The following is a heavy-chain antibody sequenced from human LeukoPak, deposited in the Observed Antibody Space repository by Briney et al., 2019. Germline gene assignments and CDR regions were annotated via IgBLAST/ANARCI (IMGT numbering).Heavy chain of an antibody. CDR3: VREGNDLLSKNFDY. CDR1: GFTFSDYY. J-gene: IGHJ4*02. D-gene: IGHD2/OR15-2a*01. Sequence: ASVKVSCKSSGFTFSDYYIHWVRQAPGQGLEWMGYVNPHSGVRSSPQKFQGRVTMTPDTSISVVYMELSSLTSDDMAIYYCVREGNDLLSKNFDYWGQGTLVTVSS. CDR2: VNPHSGVR. V-gene: IGHV1-2*02.